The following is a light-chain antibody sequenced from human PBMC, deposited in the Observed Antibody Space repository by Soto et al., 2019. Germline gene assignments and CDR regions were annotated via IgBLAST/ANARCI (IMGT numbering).Light chain of an antibody. CDR1: QGIRNA. Sequence: DIQMTQSPSSLSASVGDRVTITCRASQGIRNALVWYQQKPGKAPKRLIYAAPSLQSGVPSRFSGTGSGTEFTLTINSLQPEDFATYYCLQHNSLPLTFGQGTKLEIK. CDR2: AAP. V-gene: IGKV1-17*01. CDR3: LQHNSLPLT. J-gene: IGKJ2*01.